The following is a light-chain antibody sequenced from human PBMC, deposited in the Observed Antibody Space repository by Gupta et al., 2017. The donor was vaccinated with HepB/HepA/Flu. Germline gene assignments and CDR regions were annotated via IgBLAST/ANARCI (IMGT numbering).Light chain of an antibody. CDR2: DAS. Sequence: DIVLTPSPAPSSLSPGERATLACRASQSVNSYLAWYQQKPGQAPRLLIYDASNRATGIPARFSGSGSGTDFTLTISSLEPEDFAVYYCQQRSNWPLTFGGGTKVEIK. CDR1: QSVNSY. CDR3: QQRSNWPLT. J-gene: IGKJ4*01. V-gene: IGKV3-11*01.